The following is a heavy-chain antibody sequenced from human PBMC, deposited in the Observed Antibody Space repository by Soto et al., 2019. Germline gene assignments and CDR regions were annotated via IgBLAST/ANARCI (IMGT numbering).Heavy chain of an antibody. V-gene: IGHV3-23*01. CDR1: GFTFRSYA. D-gene: IGHD2-2*01. J-gene: IGHJ5*01. CDR2: IRNSGGSA. Sequence: EVHLLESGGGLVQPGGSLRLSCAASGFTFRSYAMSWVRQAPGKGLEWVSIIRNSGGSAYYADSVKGRFTTSRDNSKNTLYLQMNSLRAEDTAVYYCAECPSDTNCYGIRFDSWGQGTLVTVSS. CDR3: AECPSDTNCYGIRFDS.